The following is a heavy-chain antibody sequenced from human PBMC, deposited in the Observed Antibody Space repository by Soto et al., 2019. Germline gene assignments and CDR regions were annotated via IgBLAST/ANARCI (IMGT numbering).Heavy chain of an antibody. D-gene: IGHD2-2*01. CDR2: ISSSGNTI. CDR1: GFTFSDDF. Sequence: QVQLVESGGGLVKPGGSLRLYCADPGFTFSDDFMSWIRQAPGKGLEWVSYISSSGNTIYYVESVKGRFTISRDNAKSTLDLQMSIVRDEDRAVYYCATPRQCTCTSCFRIYYWGQGTLATGSS. J-gene: IGHJ4*02. V-gene: IGHV3-11*01. CDR3: ATPRQCTCTSCFRIYY.